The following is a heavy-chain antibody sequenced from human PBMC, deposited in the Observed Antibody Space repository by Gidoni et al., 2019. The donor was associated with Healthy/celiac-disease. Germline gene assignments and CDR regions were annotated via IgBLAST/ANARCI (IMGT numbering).Heavy chain of an antibody. CDR2: IYYSGSN. D-gene: IGHD3-9*01. J-gene: IGHJ4*02. V-gene: IGHV4-59*01. CDR1: GGSISSYY. CDR3: AREILTGYYDY. Sequence: VKPSETLSLTCTVSGGSISSYYWSWLRQPPGKGLEWIGYIYYSGSNNSNPPLKSRVTISVDTSKTQFSLKLSSMTAADTAVYYCAREILTGYYDYWGQGTLVTVSS.